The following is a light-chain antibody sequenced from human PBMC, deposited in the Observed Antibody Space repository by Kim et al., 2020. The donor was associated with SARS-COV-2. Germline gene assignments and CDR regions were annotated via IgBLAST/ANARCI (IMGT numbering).Light chain of an antibody. CDR2: GAF. CDR3: QQYNNWPSLT. J-gene: IGKJ4*01. V-gene: IGKV3-15*01. CDR1: QSVNSN. Sequence: EIVMTQSPATLSVSPGERASLSCRASQSVNSNLAWYQQKPGQAPRLLIYGAFTRATGIPARFSGSGSGTEFTLTITSLQSEDSAAYYCQQYNNWPSLTFGGGTKVDIK.